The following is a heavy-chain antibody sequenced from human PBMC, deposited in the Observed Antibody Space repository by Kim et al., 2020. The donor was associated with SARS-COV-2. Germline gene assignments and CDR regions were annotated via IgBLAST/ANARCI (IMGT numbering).Heavy chain of an antibody. Sequence: SETLSLTCTVSGGSISTDYWSWIRQPPGKGLEWIGYVYYTGSTNYNPSLKSRVTISVDMSTNQFSLKLTSVTAADTAVYYCARGTVDDVYNYDSGSAYYFDYWGQGTLVTVSS. CDR3: ARGTVDDVYNYDSGSAYYFDY. CDR1: GGSISTDY. V-gene: IGHV4-59*08. D-gene: IGHD3-10*01. CDR2: VYYTGST. J-gene: IGHJ4*02.